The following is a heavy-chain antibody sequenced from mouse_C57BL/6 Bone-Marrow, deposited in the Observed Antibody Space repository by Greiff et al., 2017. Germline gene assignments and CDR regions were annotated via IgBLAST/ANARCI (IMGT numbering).Heavy chain of an antibody. D-gene: IGHD2-3*01. CDR1: GYTFTSYW. Sequence: QVQLQQPGAELVMPGASVKLSCKASGYTFTSYWMHWVKQRPGQGLEWIGEIDPSDSYTNSNQKFKGKSTLTVDKSSSTAYMQLSSLTSEDSAVYYGASGDDGYSYWYFDVWGTGTTVTVSS. V-gene: IGHV1-69*01. J-gene: IGHJ1*03. CDR2: IDPSDSYT. CDR3: ASGDDGYSYWYFDV.